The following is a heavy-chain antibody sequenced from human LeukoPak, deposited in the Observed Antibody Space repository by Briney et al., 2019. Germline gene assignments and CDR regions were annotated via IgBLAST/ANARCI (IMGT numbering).Heavy chain of an antibody. CDR2: INHSGST. J-gene: IGHJ4*02. V-gene: IGHV4-34*01. CDR3: ASLGTTGTTFDY. D-gene: IGHD1-1*01. CDR1: GGSFSGYY. Sequence: SETLSLTCAVYGGSFSGYYWSWIRQPPGKGLEWIGEINHSGSTNYNLSLKSRVTISVDTSKNQFSLKLSSVTAADTAVYYCASLGTTGTTFDYWGQGTLVTVSS.